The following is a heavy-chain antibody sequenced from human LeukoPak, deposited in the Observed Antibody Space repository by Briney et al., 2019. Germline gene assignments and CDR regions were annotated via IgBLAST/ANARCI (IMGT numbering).Heavy chain of an antibody. J-gene: IGHJ3*02. CDR2: LWPEGSDK. D-gene: IGHD2-2*01. V-gene: IGHV3-7*01. Sequence: PGGSLRLSCAASGFSFSTYYMSWVRQGPGKGLEWVATLWPEGSDKRYVDSVRDRFTISRDNAKNSLYLQMNSLRAEDTAVYYCARVLSVVDDAFDIWGQGTMVTVSS. CDR3: ARVLSVVDDAFDI. CDR1: GFSFSTYY.